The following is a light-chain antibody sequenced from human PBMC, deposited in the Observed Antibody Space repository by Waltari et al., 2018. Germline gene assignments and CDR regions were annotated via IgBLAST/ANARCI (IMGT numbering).Light chain of an antibody. J-gene: IGLJ3*02. CDR3: NSRDITGQQWV. CDR1: SLRQNF. Sequence: SSDLTQDQAVSVALGQTVRITCQGDSLRQNFASWYQQKLGQAPVLVIFGVGNRTSGIPARVSCSNSGQTSLLTITGAQAADEADYYCNSRDITGQQWVFGGGTRLTVL. V-gene: IGLV3-19*01. CDR2: GVG.